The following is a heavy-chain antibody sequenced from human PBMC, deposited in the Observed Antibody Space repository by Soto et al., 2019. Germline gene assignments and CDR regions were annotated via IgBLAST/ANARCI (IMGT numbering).Heavy chain of an antibody. CDR2: IIPIFGTA. CDR3: ARDNSRWLQDRPYYYYYGMDV. CDR1: GGTFSSYA. V-gene: IGHV1-69*06. Sequence: QVQLVQSGAEVKKPGSSVKVSCKASGGTFSSYAISWVRQAPGQGLEWMGGIIPIFGTANYAQKFQGRVTITADKSTSTAYMELSSLRSEDTAVYYCARDNSRWLQDRPYYYYYGMDVWGQGTTVTVSS. J-gene: IGHJ6*02. D-gene: IGHD3-22*01.